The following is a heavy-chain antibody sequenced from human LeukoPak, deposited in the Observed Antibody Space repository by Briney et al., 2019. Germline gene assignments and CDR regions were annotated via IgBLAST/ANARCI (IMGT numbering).Heavy chain of an antibody. CDR3: ASQEIGWEIYYFDY. CDR2: IYYSGCT. J-gene: IGHJ4*02. V-gene: IGHV4-59*08. D-gene: IGHD6-19*01. CDR1: GGSISSYY. Sequence: SETLSLTCTVSGGSISSYYWSWIRQPPGKGLEWSGYIYYSGCTNYNPSLKSRVNISVDTSKKQFSLTLSSVTAADTAVYYCASQEIGWEIYYFDYWGQGTLVTVSS.